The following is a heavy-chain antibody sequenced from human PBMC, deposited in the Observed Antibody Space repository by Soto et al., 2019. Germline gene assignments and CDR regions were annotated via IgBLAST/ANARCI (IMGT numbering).Heavy chain of an antibody. CDR2: IIPIFGTA. CDR1: GGTFSSYA. D-gene: IGHD3-3*01. V-gene: IGHV1-69*06. Sequence: SVKVSCKASGGTFSSYAISWVRQAPGQGLEWMGGIIPIFGTANYAQKSQGRVTITADKSTSTAYMELSSLRSEDTAVYYCARVATYYDFWSGYYARDYYYGMDVWGQGTTVTVSS. CDR3: ARVATYYDFWSGYYARDYYYGMDV. J-gene: IGHJ6*02.